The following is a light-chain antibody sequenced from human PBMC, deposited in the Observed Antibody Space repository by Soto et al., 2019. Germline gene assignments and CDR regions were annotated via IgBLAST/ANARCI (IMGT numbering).Light chain of an antibody. V-gene: IGLV2-23*01. J-gene: IGLJ1*01. CDR3: CSYAGSSAYV. CDR1: SSDVGSYNL. Sequence: ALTQPASVSGSPGQSITISCTGTSSDVGSYNLVSWYQQHPGKAPKLMIYEGSKRPSGVSNRFSGSKSGNTASLTISGLQAEDEADYYCCSYAGSSAYVFGTGTKVTVL. CDR2: EGS.